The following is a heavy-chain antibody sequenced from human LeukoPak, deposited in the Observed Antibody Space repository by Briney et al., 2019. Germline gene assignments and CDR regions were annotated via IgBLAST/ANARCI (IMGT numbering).Heavy chain of an antibody. CDR2: ISGSGGST. Sequence: GGSLRLSCAASGFTFSSYAMSWVRQAPGEGLEWVPAISGSGGSTYYADSVKGRFTISRDNSKNTLYLQMNSLRAEDTAVYYCAKGDMIVVVPTDYWGQGTLVTVSS. J-gene: IGHJ4*02. D-gene: IGHD3-22*01. CDR1: GFTFSSYA. CDR3: AKGDMIVVVPTDY. V-gene: IGHV3-23*01.